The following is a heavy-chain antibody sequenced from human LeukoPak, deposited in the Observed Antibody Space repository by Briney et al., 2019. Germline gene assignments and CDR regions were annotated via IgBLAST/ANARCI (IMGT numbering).Heavy chain of an antibody. CDR3: ASGGPDIVVVPAAAYFDY. CDR1: GGTFSSYA. J-gene: IGHJ4*02. CDR2: IIPIFGIA. D-gene: IGHD2-2*01. Sequence: SVKVSCKASGGTFSSYAISWVRQAPGQGLEWMRRIIPIFGIANYAQKFQGRVTITADKSTSTAYMELSSLRSEDTAVYYCASGGPDIVVVPAAAYFDYWGQGTLVTVSS. V-gene: IGHV1-69*04.